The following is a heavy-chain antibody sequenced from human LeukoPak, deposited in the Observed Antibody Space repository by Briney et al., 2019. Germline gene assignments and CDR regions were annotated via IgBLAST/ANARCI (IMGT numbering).Heavy chain of an antibody. CDR1: GYTFTSYY. Sequence: ASVKVSCKASGYTFTSYYMHWLRQAPGQGLEWMGIMNPNGGSTSYAQKFQGRVTMTRDTSTSPVYMELSSLRSEDTAVYYCARGGEAAAGKGFDPWGQGTLVTVSS. V-gene: IGHV1-46*01. CDR3: ARGGEAAAGKGFDP. CDR2: MNPNGGST. J-gene: IGHJ5*02. D-gene: IGHD6-13*01.